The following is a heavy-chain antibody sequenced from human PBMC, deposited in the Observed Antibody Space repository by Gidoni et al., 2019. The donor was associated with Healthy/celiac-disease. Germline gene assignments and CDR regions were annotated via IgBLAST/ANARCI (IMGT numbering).Heavy chain of an antibody. CDR2: IYYSGST. J-gene: IGHJ3*02. CDR1: GGSIRSGDYS. D-gene: IGHD3-3*01. V-gene: IGHV4-30-4*01. CDR3: ARAQVFGASSYYDFWSGRNDAFDI. Sequence: QVQLQESGPGLVKPSQTLSLTCTLSGGSIRSGDYSWRWIRPPPGKGLEWIGYIYYSGSTYYNPSLKSRVTISVDTSKNQFSLKLSSVTAADTAVYYCARAQVFGASSYYDFWSGRNDAFDIWGQGTMVTVSS.